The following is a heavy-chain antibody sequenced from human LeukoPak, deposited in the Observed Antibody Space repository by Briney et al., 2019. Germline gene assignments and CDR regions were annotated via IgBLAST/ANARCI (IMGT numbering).Heavy chain of an antibody. J-gene: IGHJ4*02. D-gene: IGHD6-19*01. V-gene: IGHV3-15*07. Sequence: GGSLRLSCAASGFTFQNAWMTWVRQAPGKGLVWVGRVKSKTDGGTTDYAVPVTGRFAISRDDSKNTVYLEMNSLKTEDTAVYYCATVGENRSGYYYWGQGTLVTVSS. CDR2: VKSKTDGGTT. CDR1: GFTFQNAW. CDR3: ATVGENRSGYYY.